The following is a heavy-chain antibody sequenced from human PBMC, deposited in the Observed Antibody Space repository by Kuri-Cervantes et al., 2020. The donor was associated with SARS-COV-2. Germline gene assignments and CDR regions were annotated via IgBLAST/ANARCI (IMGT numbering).Heavy chain of an antibody. CDR3: ARLGWYTNYYDSSGYYSIDY. CDR2: IYPGTSDI. CDR1: GYTFTSYW. V-gene: IGHV5-51*01. Sequence: GESLKISCEGSGYTFTSYWIDWVRQMPGKGLEWMGIIYPGTSDIRYSPSFQGQFTISADNSISTACLQWSSLQALDTAMYYCARLGWYTNYYDSSGYYSIDYWGQGTLVTVSS. J-gene: IGHJ4*02. D-gene: IGHD3-22*01.